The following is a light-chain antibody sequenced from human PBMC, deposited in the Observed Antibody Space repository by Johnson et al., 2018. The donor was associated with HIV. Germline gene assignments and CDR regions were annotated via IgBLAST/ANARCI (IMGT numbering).Light chain of an antibody. J-gene: IGLJ1*01. Sequence: QSVLTQPPSVSAAPGQKVTISCSGSSSNIGNNYVSWYQQLPGTAPKLLIYDNKKRPSGIPDRISGSKSGTSATLGITGLQTGDEADYYCGTWDNSLSNGGVFGTGTKVTVL. CDR1: SSNIGNNY. CDR3: GTWDNSLSNGGV. V-gene: IGLV1-51*01. CDR2: DNK.